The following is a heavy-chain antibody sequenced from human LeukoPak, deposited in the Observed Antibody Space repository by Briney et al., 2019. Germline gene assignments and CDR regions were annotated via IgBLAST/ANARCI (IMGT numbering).Heavy chain of an antibody. V-gene: IGHV1-46*01. D-gene: IGHD3-22*01. Sequence: GASVKVSCKASGYTFTSYYMHWVRQAPGQGLEWMGIINPSGGSTSYAQKFQGRVTMTRDTSTSTVYMELSSLRSEDTAVYYCASISSNYYDSSGPGDYRGQGTLVTVSS. J-gene: IGHJ4*02. CDR3: ASISSNYYDSSGPGDY. CDR1: GYTFTSYY. CDR2: INPSGGST.